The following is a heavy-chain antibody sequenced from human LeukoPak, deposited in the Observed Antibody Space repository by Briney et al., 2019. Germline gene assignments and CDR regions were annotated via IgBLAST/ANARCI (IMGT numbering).Heavy chain of an antibody. J-gene: IGHJ4*02. Sequence: GGSLRLSCATSGFNFDRCTIHWVRQAPGKGLEWVSLAGWAGGTTFYSDSVRGRFTISRDSGRKSVYLQMNSLTTDDTAFYFCAKELDTMFFDYWGQGALVTVSS. CDR2: AGWAGGTT. CDR3: AKELDTMFFDY. D-gene: IGHD3-10*02. CDR1: GFNFDRCT. V-gene: IGHV3-43*01.